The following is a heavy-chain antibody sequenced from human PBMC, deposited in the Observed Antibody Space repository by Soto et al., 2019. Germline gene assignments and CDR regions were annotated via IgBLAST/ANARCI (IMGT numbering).Heavy chain of an antibody. CDR2: IYHSGST. CDR1: GGSISSSNW. V-gene: IGHV4-4*02. CDR3: ARIGASSGSYYGWFDP. J-gene: IGHJ5*02. D-gene: IGHD1-26*01. Sequence: SETLSLTCAVSGGSISSSNWWSWVRQPPGKGLEWIGEIYHSGSTNYNPSLKSRVTISVDKSKNQFSLKLSSVTAADTAVYYCARIGASSGSYYGWFDPWGQGTLVTSPQ.